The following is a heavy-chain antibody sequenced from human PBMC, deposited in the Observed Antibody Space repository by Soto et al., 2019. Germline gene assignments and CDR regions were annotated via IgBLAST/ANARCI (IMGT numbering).Heavy chain of an antibody. Sequence: PSETLSLTCTVSGGSISSSSYYWGWIRQPPGKGLEWIGSIYYSGSTYYNPSLKSRVTISVDTSKNKFSLKLSSVTAADTTVYYFARYFSHCSSTSCQRLTYYYYGTDVWGQGTTVTVSS. D-gene: IGHD2-2*01. J-gene: IGHJ6*02. CDR1: GGSISSSSYY. CDR3: ARYFSHCSSTSCQRLTYYYYGTDV. CDR2: IYYSGST. V-gene: IGHV4-39*01.